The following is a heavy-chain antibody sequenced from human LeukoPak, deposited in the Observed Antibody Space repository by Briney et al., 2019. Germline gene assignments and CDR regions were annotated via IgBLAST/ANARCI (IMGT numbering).Heavy chain of an antibody. CDR3: ARAVSGDTAMASSD. CDR1: GYTFTSYD. Sequence: ASVKVSCKASGYTFTSYDINWVRQATGQGLEWMGWMNPNSGNTGYAQKFQGRVTMTRNTSISTAYMELSSLRSEDTAVYYCARAVSGDTAMASSDWGQGTLVTVSS. CDR2: MNPNSGNT. J-gene: IGHJ4*02. V-gene: IGHV1-8*01. D-gene: IGHD5-18*01.